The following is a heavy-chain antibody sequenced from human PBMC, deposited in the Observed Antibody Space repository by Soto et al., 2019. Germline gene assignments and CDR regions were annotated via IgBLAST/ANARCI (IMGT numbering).Heavy chain of an antibody. D-gene: IGHD6-19*01. Sequence: GGSLRLSCTSSAFAFVDYTMSWFRQAPGKGLEWVSFIRDKPHGGTTEYAASVKGRFTISRDESKSIAYLQMNSLRTEDTAVYYCSRAAMGTAVLFDLWGQGTLVTVSS. CDR2: IRDKPHGGTT. CDR1: AFAFVDYT. V-gene: IGHV3-49*03. CDR3: SRAAMGTAVLFDL. J-gene: IGHJ4*02.